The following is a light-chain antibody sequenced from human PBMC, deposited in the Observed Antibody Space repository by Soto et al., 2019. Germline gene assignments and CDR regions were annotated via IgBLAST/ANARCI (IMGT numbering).Light chain of an antibody. CDR2: GAS. Sequence: EIVLTQSPCTLSMTPGERATLSCRASQGVRSTSLAWYQQKPGQAPRLLISGASTRAADIPDRFSGSGSGTDFTLTISRLEPEDFAVYYCQQYGSSPRTFGQGTKVDIK. V-gene: IGKV3-20*01. CDR1: QGVRSTS. CDR3: QQYGSSPRT. J-gene: IGKJ1*01.